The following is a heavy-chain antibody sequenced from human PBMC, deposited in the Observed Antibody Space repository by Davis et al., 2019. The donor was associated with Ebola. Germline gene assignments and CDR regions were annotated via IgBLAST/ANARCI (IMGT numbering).Heavy chain of an antibody. D-gene: IGHD3-3*01. Sequence: AASVKVSCKASGGTFSSYAISWVRQAPGQGLEWMGGIIPIFGTANYAQKFQGRVTMTRNTSISTAYMELSSLRSEDTAVYYCARLGGQEYDRNDFWSGYYVYYYYYGMDVWGQGTTVTVSS. CDR3: ARLGGQEYDRNDFWSGYYVYYYYYGMDV. J-gene: IGHJ6*02. CDR1: GGTFSSYA. V-gene: IGHV1-69*05. CDR2: IIPIFGTA.